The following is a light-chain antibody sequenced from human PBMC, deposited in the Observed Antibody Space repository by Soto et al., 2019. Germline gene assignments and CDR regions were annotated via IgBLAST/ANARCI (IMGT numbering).Light chain of an antibody. V-gene: IGKV3-15*01. Sequence: MTQSPVTLSVSPGERATLSCRASQFIGSNLAWYQQKPAQPPRLLIYDASTRATGIPARFSGSGSGTEFTLAISSLQYEDFGVYYCQRYNNWPPLTFGGGTNVDIK. CDR2: DAS. CDR3: QRYNNWPPLT. J-gene: IGKJ4*01. CDR1: QFIGSN.